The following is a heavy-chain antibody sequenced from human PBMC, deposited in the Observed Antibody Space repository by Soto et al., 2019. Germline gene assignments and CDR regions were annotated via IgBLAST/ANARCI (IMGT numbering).Heavy chain of an antibody. V-gene: IGHV3-53*01. CDR2: IYSGGST. CDR1: GFTVSSNY. D-gene: IGHD3-22*01. J-gene: IGHJ3*02. CDR3: ASNMPDSSGYLSAFDI. Sequence: GSLRLSCAASGFTVSSNYMSWVRQAPGKGLEWVSVIYSGGSTYYADSVKGRFTISRDNSKNTLYLQMNSLRAEDTAVYYCASNMPDSSGYLSAFDIWGQGTMVTVSS.